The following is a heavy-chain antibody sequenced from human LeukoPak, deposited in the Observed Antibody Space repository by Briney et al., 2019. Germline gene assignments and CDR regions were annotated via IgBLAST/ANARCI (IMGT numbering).Heavy chain of an antibody. J-gene: IGHJ3*02. Sequence: GGSLRLSCAASGFTFSTFSMTWVRQAPGKGLERVSSLSGSSYDAYYADSVKGRFTISRDNAKNSLYLQMNSLRAEDTAVYYCAKETVVVVAATPDAFDIWGQGTMVTVSS. CDR2: LSGSSYDA. CDR3: AKETVVVVAATPDAFDI. D-gene: IGHD2-15*01. V-gene: IGHV3-23*01. CDR1: GFTFSTFS.